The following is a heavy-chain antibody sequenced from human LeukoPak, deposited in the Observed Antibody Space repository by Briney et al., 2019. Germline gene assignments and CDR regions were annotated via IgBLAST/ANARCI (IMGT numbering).Heavy chain of an antibody. V-gene: IGHV4-34*01. CDR1: GGSFSGYY. D-gene: IGHD6-19*01. J-gene: IGHJ4*02. Sequence: PSETLSLTCAVYGGSFSGYYCSWIRQPPGKGLEWIGEINHSGSTNYNPSLKSRVTMSVDTSKNQFSLKLSSVTAADTAVYYCARHSSAMSVTGSSFWGQGTLVTVSS. CDR2: INHSGST. CDR3: ARHSSAMSVTGSSF.